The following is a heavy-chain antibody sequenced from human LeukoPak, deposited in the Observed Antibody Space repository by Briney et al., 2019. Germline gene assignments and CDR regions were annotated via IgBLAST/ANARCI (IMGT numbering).Heavy chain of an antibody. V-gene: IGHV1-69*04. J-gene: IGHJ4*02. D-gene: IGHD1-26*01. Sequence: ASVKVSCKASGGTFSSYAISWVRQAPGQGLEWMGRIFPILGIANYAQKFQGRVTITADKSTSTAYMELSSLRSEDTAVYYCARELPEEYYFDYWGQGTLVTVSS. CDR2: IFPILGIA. CDR3: ARELPEEYYFDY. CDR1: GGTFSSYA.